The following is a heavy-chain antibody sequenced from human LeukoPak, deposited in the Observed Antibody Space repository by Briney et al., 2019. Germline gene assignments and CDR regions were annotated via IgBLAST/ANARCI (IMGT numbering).Heavy chain of an antibody. Sequence: SETLSLTCAVYGGSFSGYYWTWIRQPPGKGLEWIGEINHSGSTNYNPSLKSRVTISVDTSKNQFSLELNSVTAADTAVYYCARSDRPGSPNNWFDPWGQGTLVTVSS. D-gene: IGHD2-15*01. CDR3: ARSDRPGSPNNWFDP. CDR1: GGSFSGYY. V-gene: IGHV4-34*01. J-gene: IGHJ5*02. CDR2: INHSGST.